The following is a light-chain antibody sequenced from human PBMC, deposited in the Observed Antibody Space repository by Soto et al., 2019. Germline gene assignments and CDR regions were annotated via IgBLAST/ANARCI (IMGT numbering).Light chain of an antibody. CDR1: TSDIGTYDY. CDR2: KAS. V-gene: IGLV2-14*01. CDR3: TLSMSSTSF. Sequence: QSALTQPASVSGSPGQSITMSCTGSTSDIGTYDYVSWYQQHPGKAPKLLIFKASNRPSGISYRFSGSKSGNTASLTISGLHAEDDADYCCTLSMSSTSFFGGGTKLTVL. J-gene: IGLJ2*01.